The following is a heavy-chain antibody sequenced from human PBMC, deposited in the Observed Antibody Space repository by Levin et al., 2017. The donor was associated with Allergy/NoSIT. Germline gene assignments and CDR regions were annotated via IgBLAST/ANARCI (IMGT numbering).Heavy chain of an antibody. D-gene: IGHD2-2*01. V-gene: IGHV4-59*01. Sequence: SQTLSLTCTVSGGSIRSYFWSWIRQPPGKGLEWIGHLSDSGNSNYNPSLRSRVTISVDTSKNQFSLKLTSVTAADTAVYYCARDRVITSGSTYYYYGVDVWGQGTTVTVSS. CDR2: LSDSGNS. J-gene: IGHJ6*02. CDR1: GGSIRSYF. CDR3: ARDRVITSGSTYYYYGVDV.